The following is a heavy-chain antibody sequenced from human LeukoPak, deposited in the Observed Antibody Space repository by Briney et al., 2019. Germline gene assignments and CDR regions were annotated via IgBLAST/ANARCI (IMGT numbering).Heavy chain of an antibody. J-gene: IGHJ4*02. V-gene: IGHV3-53*01. CDR3: ASANWGSSHYSDY. Sequence: PGGSLRLSCAASGFTFSSYWMHWVRQAPGKGLVWVSVLYSGGSTYYADSAKGRFTISRDNSKNTLYLQMNSLRVEDTAVYFCASANWGSSHYSDYWGQGTLVTVSS. CDR1: GFTFSSYW. CDR2: LYSGGST. D-gene: IGHD7-27*01.